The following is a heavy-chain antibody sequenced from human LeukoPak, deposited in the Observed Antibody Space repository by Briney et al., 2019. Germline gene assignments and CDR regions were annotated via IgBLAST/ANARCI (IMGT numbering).Heavy chain of an antibody. Sequence: PGGSLRLSCAASGFTFSSYEMNWVRQAPGKGLEWVSYISSSGSTIYYADSVKGRFTISRDNAKNSLYLQMNSLRAEDTAVYYCARAILTGRRGMDVWGQGTTVTASS. CDR2: ISSSGSTI. D-gene: IGHD3-9*01. V-gene: IGHV3-48*03. J-gene: IGHJ6*02. CDR3: ARAILTGRRGMDV. CDR1: GFTFSSYE.